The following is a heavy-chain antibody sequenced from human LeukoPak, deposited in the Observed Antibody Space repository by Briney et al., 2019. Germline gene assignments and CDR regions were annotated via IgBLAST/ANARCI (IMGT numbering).Heavy chain of an antibody. Sequence: ASVKVSCKASGYTFTSYGITWVRQAPGQGLEWMGWISAHNGNTNYAQNLQGRVTMATDTSRSTAYMELRGLRSDDTAVYYCASSGWYLQEYNWFDPWGQGTLVTVSS. CDR1: GYTFTSYG. J-gene: IGHJ5*02. CDR2: ISAHNGNT. D-gene: IGHD6-19*01. CDR3: ASSGWYLQEYNWFDP. V-gene: IGHV1-18*01.